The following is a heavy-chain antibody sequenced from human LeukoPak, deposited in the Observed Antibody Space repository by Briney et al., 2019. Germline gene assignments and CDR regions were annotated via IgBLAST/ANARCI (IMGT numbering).Heavy chain of an antibody. CDR3: ANRPDYYNYGLDV. Sequence: ASVKVSCKASGGTFSSYAISWVRQAPGQGLEWMGGIIPIFGTANYAQKFQGRVTITADESTSTAYMELSSLRSEDTAVYYCANRPDYYNYGLDVWGQGTTVTVSS. J-gene: IGHJ6*02. V-gene: IGHV1-69*13. CDR1: GGTFSSYA. CDR2: IIPIFGTA.